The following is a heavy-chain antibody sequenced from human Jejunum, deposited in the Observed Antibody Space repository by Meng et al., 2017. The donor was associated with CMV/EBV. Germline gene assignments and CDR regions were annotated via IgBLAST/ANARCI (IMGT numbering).Heavy chain of an antibody. CDR2: IYGDDDK. CDR1: FSPPARGGG. D-gene: IGHD2-15*01. V-gene: IGHV2-5*02. J-gene: IGHJ4*02. Sequence: FSPPARGGGGVWVRQAPGKALAWLALIYGDDDKRYSPSLQPRLTITKDTSKNQVVLTMINVGPVDTATYYCAHSYCSRGTCYSFYYWGPGTLVTVSS. CDR3: AHSYCSRGTCYSFYY.